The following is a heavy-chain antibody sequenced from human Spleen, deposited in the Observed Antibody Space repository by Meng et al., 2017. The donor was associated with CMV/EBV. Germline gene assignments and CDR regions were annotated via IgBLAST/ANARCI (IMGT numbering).Heavy chain of an antibody. CDR2: INPNSGGT. V-gene: IGHV1-2*02. Sequence: ASVKVSCKASGYTFTGYHVHWVRQAPGQGLEWMGWINPNSGGTNFAQKFQGRVTMTRDTSISTAYMELSSLRSDDTAVYYCARDPLAFCGGDCYLRNYYYNMDVWGQGTTVTVSS. J-gene: IGHJ6*02. D-gene: IGHD2-21*01. CDR3: ARDPLAFCGGDCYLRNYYYNMDV. CDR1: GYTFTGYH.